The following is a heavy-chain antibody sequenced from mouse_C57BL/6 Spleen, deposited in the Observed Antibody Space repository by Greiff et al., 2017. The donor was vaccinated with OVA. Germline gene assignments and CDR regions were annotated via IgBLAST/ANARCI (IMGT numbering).Heavy chain of an antibody. Sequence: VPPEPPGPELVKPGASVKMFRQASGYTFTCYWLTRVKPRPGQGPEWVGDIFSGSGRSNYNEKFKSKATLTVDTSASIAFMQLSSLTSEDSAVYYCSRLFYAMDYWGQGTSVTVSS. CDR2: IFSGSGRS. CDR1: GYTFTCYW. V-gene: IGHV1-55*01. CDR3: SRLFYAMDY. J-gene: IGHJ4*01.